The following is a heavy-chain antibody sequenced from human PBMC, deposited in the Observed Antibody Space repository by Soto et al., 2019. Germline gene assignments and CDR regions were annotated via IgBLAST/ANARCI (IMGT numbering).Heavy chain of an antibody. V-gene: IGHV1-18*01. CDR1: GYTFTSYG. CDR3: ARGGDYYDSSGSPYFDY. J-gene: IGHJ4*02. CDR2: ISAYNGNT. Sequence: QVQLVQSGAEVKKPGASVKVSCKASGYTFTSYGISWVRQAPGQGLEWMGWISAYNGNTNYEQKLQGRVTMTTDTSXSXXYMELRSLRSDDTAVYYCARGGDYYDSSGSPYFDYWGQGTLVTVSS. D-gene: IGHD3-22*01.